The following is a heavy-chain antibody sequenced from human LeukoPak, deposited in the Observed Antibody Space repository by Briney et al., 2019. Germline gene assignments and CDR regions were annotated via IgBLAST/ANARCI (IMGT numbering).Heavy chain of an antibody. CDR3: ARDNGHRRLEAAGLGY. Sequence: PGGSLRLSCAASGFTFSSYWMSWVRQAPGKGLEWVANIKQDGSEKYYVDSVKGRFTISRDNAKNSLYLQMNSLRAEDTAVYYCARDNGHRRLEAAGLGYWGQGTLVTVSS. CDR2: IKQDGSEK. V-gene: IGHV3-7*01. D-gene: IGHD6-13*01. CDR1: GFTFSSYW. J-gene: IGHJ4*02.